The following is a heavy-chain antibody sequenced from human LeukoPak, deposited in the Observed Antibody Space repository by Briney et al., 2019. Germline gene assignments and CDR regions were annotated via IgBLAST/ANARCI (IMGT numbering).Heavy chain of an antibody. CDR3: ARVFPATE. CDR2: IIPIFGTA. J-gene: IGHJ4*02. V-gene: IGHV1-69*13. Sequence: ASVKVSCKASGYTFTSYGISWVRQAPGQGLEWMGGIIPIFGTANYAQKFQGRVTITADESTSTAYMELSSLRSEDTAVYYCARVFPATEWGQGTLVTVSS. CDR1: GYTFTSYG. D-gene: IGHD1-1*01.